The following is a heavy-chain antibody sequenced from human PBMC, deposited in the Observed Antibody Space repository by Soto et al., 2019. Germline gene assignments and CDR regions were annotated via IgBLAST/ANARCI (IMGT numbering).Heavy chain of an antibody. V-gene: IGHV3-30*18. J-gene: IGHJ6*02. CDR3: AKAGKREYYYGMDV. Sequence: QVRLVESGGGVVQPGRSLRLSCAASGFTFSSYGMHWVRQAPGKGLEWVAVISYDGSNKYYADSVKGRFTISRDNSKNTLYLQMNSLRAEDTAVYYCAKAGKREYYYGMDVWGQGTTVTVSS. CDR2: ISYDGSNK. CDR1: GFTFSSYG.